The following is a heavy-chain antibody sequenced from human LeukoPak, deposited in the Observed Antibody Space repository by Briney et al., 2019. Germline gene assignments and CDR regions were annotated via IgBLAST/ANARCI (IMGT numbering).Heavy chain of an antibody. V-gene: IGHV1-18*01. Sequence: ASVKVSCKASGYTFTGYGISWVRQAPGQGLEWMGWISAYNGNTNYAQKLQGRVTMTTDTSTSTAYMELRSLRSDDTAVYYCARGDYGDYSYGMDVWGQGTTVTVSS. CDR3: ARGDYGDYSYGMDV. J-gene: IGHJ6*02. CDR1: GYTFTGYG. CDR2: ISAYNGNT. D-gene: IGHD4-17*01.